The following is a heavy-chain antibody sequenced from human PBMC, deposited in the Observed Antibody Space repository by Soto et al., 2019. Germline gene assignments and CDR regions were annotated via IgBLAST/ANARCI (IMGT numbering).Heavy chain of an antibody. CDR3: ARELIDYDTPCGY. Sequence: GGSLRLSCAASGFTFSSYSMNWVRQAPGKGLEWVSSISSSSSYIDYADSVKGRFTMSRDNAKNSLYLQMNSLRAEDTAVSYGARELIDYDTPCGYWGQGTLVTVAS. V-gene: IGHV3-21*01. CDR2: ISSSSSYI. D-gene: IGHD3-22*01. CDR1: GFTFSSYS. J-gene: IGHJ4*02.